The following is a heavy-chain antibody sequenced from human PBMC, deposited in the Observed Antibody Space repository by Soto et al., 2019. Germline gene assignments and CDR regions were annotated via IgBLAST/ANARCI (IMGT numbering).Heavy chain of an antibody. J-gene: IGHJ4*02. D-gene: IGHD6-19*01. CDR3: AKDGQWLDVHFDY. CDR2: SSASGGST. V-gene: IGHV3-23*01. CDR1: GVTLSSSA. Sequence: GGALRLSCPASGVTLSSSAMSWVRQAPGKGLEWVSISSASGGSTYHADSVKGRFSISRDNSKNTLYLQMTRLRTEDTAVYYCAKDGQWLDVHFDYWGQGALVTVSS.